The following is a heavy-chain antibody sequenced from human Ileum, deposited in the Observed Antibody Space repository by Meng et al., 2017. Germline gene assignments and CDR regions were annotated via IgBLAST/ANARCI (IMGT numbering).Heavy chain of an antibody. CDR1: GASISSHY. CDR2: IYYRGGA. CDR3: ARLLDSSDWGWFDP. Sequence: QVQLQESGPGLVKPSETLALTCSVSGASISSHYCTWFRQPPGKGLEYIGYIYYRGGASYNPSLRSRVTMSVDTSKNQFSLNLSSVTAADTAVYYCARLLDSSDWGWFDPWGQGTLVTVSS. V-gene: IGHV4-59*08. D-gene: IGHD3-22*01. J-gene: IGHJ5*02.